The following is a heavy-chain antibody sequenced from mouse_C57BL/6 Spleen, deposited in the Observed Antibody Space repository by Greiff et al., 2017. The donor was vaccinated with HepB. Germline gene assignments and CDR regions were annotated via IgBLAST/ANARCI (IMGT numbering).Heavy chain of an antibody. CDR3: PRHSYRSSYFYY. V-gene: IGHV1-82*01. J-gene: IGHJ2*01. Sequence: QVQLQQSGPELVKPGASVKISCKASGYAFSSSWTNWVKQRPGKGLEWIGRIYPGDGDTNYNGKFKGKATLTADKSSSTAYMQLSNMTSEDSAVYFCPRHSYRSSYFYYSSQGTTLTVSS. CDR2: IYPGDGDT. CDR1: GYAFSSSW. D-gene: IGHD1-1*01.